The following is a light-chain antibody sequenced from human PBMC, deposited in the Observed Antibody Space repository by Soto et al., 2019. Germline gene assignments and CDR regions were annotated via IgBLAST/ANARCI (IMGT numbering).Light chain of an antibody. V-gene: IGKV3-20*01. Sequence: EIVLTQSPGTLSLSPGERATLSCRASQSVSSSYLAWYQQKPGQAPRLLIYGASTRATGIPARFSGSGSGTEFTLSISSLQSEDFAVYYCQQYGGSPTFGQGTKVDIK. CDR3: QQYGGSPT. J-gene: IGKJ1*01. CDR2: GAS. CDR1: QSVSSSY.